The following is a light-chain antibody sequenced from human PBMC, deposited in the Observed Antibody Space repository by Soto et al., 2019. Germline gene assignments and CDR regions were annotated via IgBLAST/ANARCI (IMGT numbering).Light chain of an antibody. CDR2: DVS. CDR1: TSDVGGYKY. Sequence: QSALTQPASVSGSPGQSITISCTGTTSDVGGYKYVSWYQQHPGKAPKLMIYDVSNRPSGVSNRFSGSKSGNTASLTISGLXAEXEADYYCSSYTSSSTQVFGTGTKLTVL. V-gene: IGLV2-14*01. CDR3: SSYTSSSTQV. J-gene: IGLJ1*01.